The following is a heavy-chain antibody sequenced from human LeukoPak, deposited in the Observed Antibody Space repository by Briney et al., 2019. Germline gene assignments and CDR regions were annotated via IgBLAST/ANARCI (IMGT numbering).Heavy chain of an antibody. Sequence: PGGSLRLSCAASGFTFSDYYMSWIRQAPGKGLEWVSYISSSSSYTNYADSVKGRFTISRDNAKNSLYLQMNSLRGEDTAVYYCARDRVRVTTVFTWEVYYYGMDVWGQGTTVTVSS. D-gene: IGHD4-17*01. J-gene: IGHJ6*02. CDR3: ARDRVRVTTVFTWEVYYYGMDV. V-gene: IGHV3-11*05. CDR1: GFTFSDYY. CDR2: ISSSSSYT.